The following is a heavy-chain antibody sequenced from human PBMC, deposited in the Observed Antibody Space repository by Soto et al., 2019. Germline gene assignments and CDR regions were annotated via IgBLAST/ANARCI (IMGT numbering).Heavy chain of an antibody. CDR1: GGTFSSYA. Sequence: QVQLVQSGAEVKKPGSSVKVSCKASGGTFSSYAISWVRQAPGQGLEWMGGSIPIFGTANYAQKFQGRVTITADESTRTAYMEWSSLRAEDTAVYCCARGMVLYDFRAGLDYWGEGTLVTVSS. V-gene: IGHV1-69*12. J-gene: IGHJ4*02. CDR3: ARGMVLYDFRAGLDY. CDR2: SIPIFGTA. D-gene: IGHD4-4*01.